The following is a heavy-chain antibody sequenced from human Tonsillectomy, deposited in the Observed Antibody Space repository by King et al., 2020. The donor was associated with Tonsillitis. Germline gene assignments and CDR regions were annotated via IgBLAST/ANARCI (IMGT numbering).Heavy chain of an antibody. Sequence: VQLQRWGAGLLKPSETLSLTCAVYGGSFSGYYWSWIRQPPGKGLEWIGEINHSGSTNYNPSLKSRVTISVDTSKNQFSLKLSSVTAADTAVYYCAAAAAGGAFDIWGQGTMVTVSS. V-gene: IGHV4-34*01. CDR1: GGSFSGYY. J-gene: IGHJ3*02. D-gene: IGHD6-13*01. CDR2: INHSGST. CDR3: AAAAAGGAFDI.